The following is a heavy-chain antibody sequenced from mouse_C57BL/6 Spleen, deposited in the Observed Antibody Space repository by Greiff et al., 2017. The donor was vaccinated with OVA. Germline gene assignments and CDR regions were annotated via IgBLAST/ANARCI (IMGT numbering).Heavy chain of an antibody. D-gene: IGHD2-4*01. CDR1: GYAFSSSW. CDR2: IYPGDGDT. V-gene: IGHV1-82*01. J-gene: IGHJ4*01. CDR3: ARLLGDYDEGMDY. Sequence: QVQLQQSGPELVKPGASVKISCKASGYAFSSSWMNWVKQRPGKGLEWIGRIYPGDGDTNYNGKFKGKATLTADKSSSTAYMQLSSLTSEDSAVYFCARLLGDYDEGMDYWGQGTSVTVSS.